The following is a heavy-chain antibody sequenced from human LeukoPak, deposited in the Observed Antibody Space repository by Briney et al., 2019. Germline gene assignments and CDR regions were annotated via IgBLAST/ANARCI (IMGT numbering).Heavy chain of an antibody. CDR1: GYTFTGYY. CDR2: INPNSGGT. CDR3: ARGEGCSSTRCYYYYYMDV. V-gene: IGHV1-2*02. J-gene: IGHJ6*03. D-gene: IGHD2-2*01. Sequence: ASVKVSCKASGYTFTGYYMHWVRQAPGQGLEWMGWINPNSGGTNYAQKFQGRVTMTRDTSINTAYMELNRLRSDDTAVYYCARGEGCSSTRCYYYYYMDVWGTGTTVTVSS.